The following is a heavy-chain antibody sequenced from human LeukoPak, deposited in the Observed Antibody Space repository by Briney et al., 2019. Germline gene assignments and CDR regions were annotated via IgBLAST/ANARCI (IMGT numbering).Heavy chain of an antibody. CDR1: GFAFSTYG. CDR2: ISTDGYTT. CDR3: VVGGSPGY. J-gene: IGHJ4*02. Sequence: GGSLRLSCAASGFAFSTYGMQWVRQAPRKGLVWVLRISTDGYTTDYADFVQGRFTASRDNTKNTWSLEMNSLRAEDTAVYYCVVGGSPGYWGQGTLVTVSS. D-gene: IGHD2-15*01. V-gene: IGHV3-74*01.